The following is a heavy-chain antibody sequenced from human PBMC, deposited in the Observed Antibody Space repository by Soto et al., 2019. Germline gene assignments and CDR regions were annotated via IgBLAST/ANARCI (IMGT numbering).Heavy chain of an antibody. D-gene: IGHD3-3*01. V-gene: IGHV3-11*01. CDR1: GFTFSDYY. CDR3: ARDRQPKLRFLEGSYMDV. J-gene: IGHJ6*03. Sequence: GGSLRLSCAASGFTFSDYYMSWIRQAPGKGLEWVSYISSSGSTIYYADSVKGRFTITRDNAKNSLYLQMNSLRAEDTAVYYCARDRQPKLRFLEGSYMDVWGKGTTVTVSS. CDR2: ISSSGSTI.